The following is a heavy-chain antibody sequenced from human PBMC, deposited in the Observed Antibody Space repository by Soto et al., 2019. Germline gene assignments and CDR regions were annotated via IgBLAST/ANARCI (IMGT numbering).Heavy chain of an antibody. CDR2: FDPEDGET. CDR1: GYTLTELS. V-gene: IGHV1-24*01. D-gene: IGHD6-6*01. J-gene: IGHJ6*02. Sequence: ASVKVSCKVSGYTLTELSMHWVRQAPGKGLEWVGGFDPEDGETIYAQKFQGRVTMTEDTSTDTAYMELSSLRSEDTAVYYCATARIAARGYGMDVWGQGTTVTVSS. CDR3: ATARIAARGYGMDV.